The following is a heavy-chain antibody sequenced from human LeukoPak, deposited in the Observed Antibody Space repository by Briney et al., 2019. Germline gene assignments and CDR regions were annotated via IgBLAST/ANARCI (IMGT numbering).Heavy chain of an antibody. J-gene: IGHJ4*02. D-gene: IGHD4/OR15-4a*01. Sequence: GGSLRLSCTASGFTFSMYWMSWVRQAPGKGLEWVANIKQDDSEKYYVDSVKGRFTISRDNAKNSLYLQVNSLRAEDTAVYYCARGGAPGFYFDFWGRGTLVIVSS. CDR3: ARGGAPGFYFDF. CDR2: IKQDDSEK. CDR1: GFTFSMYW. V-gene: IGHV3-7*01.